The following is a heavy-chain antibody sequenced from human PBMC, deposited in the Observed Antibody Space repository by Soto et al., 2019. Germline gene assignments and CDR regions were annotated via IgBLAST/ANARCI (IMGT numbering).Heavy chain of an antibody. V-gene: IGHV4-34*01. D-gene: IGHD5-18*01. J-gene: IGHJ6*03. Sequence: SETLSLTCAVYGGSFSGYYWSWIRQPPGKGLEWIGEINHSGSTNYNPSLKSRVTISVDTSKNQFSLKLSSVTAADTAVYYCARVPSVSAMGGYYYYYYMDVWGKGATVTVSS. CDR1: GGSFSGYY. CDR3: ARVPSVSAMGGYYYYYYMDV. CDR2: INHSGST.